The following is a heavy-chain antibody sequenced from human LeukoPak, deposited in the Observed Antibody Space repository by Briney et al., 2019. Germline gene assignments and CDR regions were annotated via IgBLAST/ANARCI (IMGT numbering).Heavy chain of an antibody. D-gene: IGHD1-7*01. CDR3: ARVELAPYYYYMDV. Sequence: QPGGSLRLSCAASGFSISSYEMNWVRQAPGKGLEWVSHISSSGSTIWYADSVKGRFTISRDNAKNSLYLQMNSLRAEDTAVYYRARVELAPYYYYMDVWGKGTTVTVSS. CDR1: GFSISSYE. V-gene: IGHV3-48*03. CDR2: ISSSGSTI. J-gene: IGHJ6*03.